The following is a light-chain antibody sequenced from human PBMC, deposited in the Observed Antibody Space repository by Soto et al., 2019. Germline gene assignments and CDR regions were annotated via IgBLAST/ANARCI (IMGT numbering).Light chain of an antibody. V-gene: IGKV3-11*01. CDR1: RSFRGL. CDR2: DAY. J-gene: IGKJ5*01. Sequence: EVVLTQSPVTLSLSPGERATLSCRASRSFRGLLAWYQQKPGQAPRLLTYDAYNRATGIPPRFSGSGSGTDFTLTISSLEPEDSAVYYCQQRHMWPITFGQGTRLEIK. CDR3: QQRHMWPIT.